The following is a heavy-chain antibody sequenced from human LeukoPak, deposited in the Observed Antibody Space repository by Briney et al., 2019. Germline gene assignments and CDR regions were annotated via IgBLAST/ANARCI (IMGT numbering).Heavy chain of an antibody. CDR3: ARDQGAYYYDSSGDYDAFDI. CDR2: INWNGGST. Sequence: GGSLRLSCAASGFTFNMYAMSWVRQAPGKGLEWVSGINWNGGSTGYADSVKGRFTISRDNAKNSLYLQMNSLRAEDTALYYCARDQGAYYYDSSGDYDAFDIWGQGTMVTVSS. J-gene: IGHJ3*02. D-gene: IGHD3-22*01. CDR1: GFTFNMYA. V-gene: IGHV3-20*04.